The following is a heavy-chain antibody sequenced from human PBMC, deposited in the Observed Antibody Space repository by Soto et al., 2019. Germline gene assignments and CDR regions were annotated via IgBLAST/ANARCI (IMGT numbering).Heavy chain of an antibody. CDR2: IYWDDDK. CDR3: AHTTSIPYFDY. CDR1: GLSLSTSGVG. Sequence: QITLKESGPTLVKPTQTLTLTCTLSGLSLSTSGVGVGWIRQPPGKALEWLALIYWDDDKRYSPSLKSRLTXTXXTSKNQVVLTMTNMDPVDTATYYCAHTTSIPYFDYWGQGTLVTVSS. D-gene: IGHD2-21*01. J-gene: IGHJ4*02. V-gene: IGHV2-5*02.